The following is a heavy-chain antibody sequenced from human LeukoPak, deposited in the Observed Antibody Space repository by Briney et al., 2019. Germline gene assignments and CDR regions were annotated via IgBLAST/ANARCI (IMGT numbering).Heavy chain of an antibody. CDR2: ISGSGGST. V-gene: IGHV3-23*01. CDR3: AKDRVGATSSFDY. D-gene: IGHD1-26*01. Sequence: GGSLRLSCAASGFTFSSYAMSWVRQAPGKGLEWVSAISGSGGSTYYAGSVKGRFTISRDNSKNTLFLQMNSLRAEDTAVYYCAKDRVGATSSFDYWGQGTLVTVSS. J-gene: IGHJ4*02. CDR1: GFTFSSYA.